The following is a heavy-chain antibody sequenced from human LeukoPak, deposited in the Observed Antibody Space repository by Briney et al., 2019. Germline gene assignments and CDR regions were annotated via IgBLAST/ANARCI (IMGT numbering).Heavy chain of an antibody. D-gene: IGHD3-22*01. CDR3: ARDAVVMGVDY. J-gene: IGHJ4*02. Sequence: SETLSLTCTVSGGSISSSSYYWGWIRQPPGKGLEWIGSIYYSGSTYYNPSLKSRVTISVDTSKNQFSLRLSSVTAADTAVYYCARDAVVMGVDYWGQGTLVTVSS. CDR2: IYYSGST. CDR1: GGSISSSSYY. V-gene: IGHV4-39*07.